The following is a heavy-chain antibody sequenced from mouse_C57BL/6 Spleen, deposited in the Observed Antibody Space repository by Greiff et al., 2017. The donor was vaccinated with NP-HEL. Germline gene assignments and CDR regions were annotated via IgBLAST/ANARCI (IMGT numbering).Heavy chain of an antibody. V-gene: IGHV2-5*01. CDR1: GFSLTSYG. CDR3: AKTPMVTTNYAMDY. CDR2: IWRGGST. D-gene: IGHD2-2*01. J-gene: IGHJ4*01. Sequence: VQLKQSGPGLVQPSQSLSITCTVSGFSLTSYGVHWVRQSPGKGLEWLGVIWRGGSTDYNAAFMSRLSITKDNSKSQVFFKMNSLQADDTAIYYCAKTPMVTTNYAMDYWGQGTSVTVSS.